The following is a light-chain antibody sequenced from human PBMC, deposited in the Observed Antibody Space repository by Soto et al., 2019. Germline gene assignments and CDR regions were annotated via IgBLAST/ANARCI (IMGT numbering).Light chain of an antibody. V-gene: IGKV1-39*01. Sequence: DIQITQSPSSLSASVGDRVTITCRASHNIDTFLNWYQQESGKAPKLLIYAASILQGGVPSMFSAMGSGTDFTLTISSLQPEDFAAYFCQQDYSSPSFGPGTKVDI. CDR3: QQDYSSPS. CDR1: HNIDTF. CDR2: AAS. J-gene: IGKJ3*01.